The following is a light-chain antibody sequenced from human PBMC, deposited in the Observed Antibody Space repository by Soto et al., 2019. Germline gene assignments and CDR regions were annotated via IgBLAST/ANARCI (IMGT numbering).Light chain of an antibody. CDR1: QSVRSS. Sequence: EIVMTQSPATLSVSPGERATLSCRASQSVRSSLAWYQQKPGQAPRLLIHGASSRASGIPDRFSGSGSGTDFTLTISRLEPDDFAVYYCQHYGSPSWTFGQGTKGDIK. V-gene: IGKV3-20*01. J-gene: IGKJ1*01. CDR3: QHYGSPSWT. CDR2: GAS.